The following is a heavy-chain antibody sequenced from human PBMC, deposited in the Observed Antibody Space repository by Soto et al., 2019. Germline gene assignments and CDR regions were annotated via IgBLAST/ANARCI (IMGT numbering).Heavy chain of an antibody. Sequence: EMQLVESGEGLVQPGGSLRLSCAASGFTVSSSYMTWVRQAPGKGLEWVSVMYAGGTTYYADSVKGRFTFSGDNSKNMLYLQMNNLRADDTAVYYCAREFRDGSNTRLAFDPWGQGALVTVSS. CDR1: GFTVSSSY. V-gene: IGHV3-66*01. CDR3: AREFRDGSNTRLAFDP. D-gene: IGHD2-15*01. J-gene: IGHJ5*02. CDR2: MYAGGTT.